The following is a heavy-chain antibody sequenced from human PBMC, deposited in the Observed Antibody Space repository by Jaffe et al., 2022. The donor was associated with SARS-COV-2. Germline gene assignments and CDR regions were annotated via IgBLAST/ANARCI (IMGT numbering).Heavy chain of an antibody. CDR2: IYYSGST. D-gene: IGHD4-17*01. V-gene: IGHV4-59*08. CDR1: GGSISSYY. J-gene: IGHJ4*02. Sequence: QVQLQESGPGLVKPSETLSLTCTVSGGSISSYYWSWIRQPPGKGLEWIGYIYYSGSTNYNPSLKSRVTISVDTSKNQFSLKLSSVTAADTAVYYCARHGDYGDSHFDYWGQGTLVTVSS. CDR3: ARHGDYGDSHFDY.